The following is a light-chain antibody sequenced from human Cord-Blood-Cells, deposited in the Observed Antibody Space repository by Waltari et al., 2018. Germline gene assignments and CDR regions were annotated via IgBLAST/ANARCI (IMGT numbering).Light chain of an antibody. CDR2: CAS. V-gene: IGKV3-20*01. J-gene: IGKJ2*01. Sequence: IVLTHSPGTLSLSPGVRDTLSSRASQSVSSNYLDWYQQKHGQAPRLLIYCASSRATGIPDRFSGNGSGRDLTLAISRLWPEDVAVYYFQQYCSAKYTFGQGTRLDIK. CDR3: QQYCSAKYT. CDR1: QSVSSNY.